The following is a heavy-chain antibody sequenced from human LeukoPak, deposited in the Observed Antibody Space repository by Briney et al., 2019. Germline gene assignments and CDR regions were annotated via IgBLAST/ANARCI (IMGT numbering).Heavy chain of an antibody. V-gene: IGHV3-23*01. J-gene: IGHJ4*02. Sequence: GGSLRLSCAASGFTFSAYAMTWVRQALGKGLEWVSVISGSGDNTYYADSVKGRFTISRDNSKNTLYLQLNRLRAEDTAVYFCASRLGGSNSLTQYYFDYWGQGTLVTVSS. D-gene: IGHD3-9*01. CDR3: ASRLGGSNSLTQYYFDY. CDR1: GFTFSAYA. CDR2: ISGSGDNT.